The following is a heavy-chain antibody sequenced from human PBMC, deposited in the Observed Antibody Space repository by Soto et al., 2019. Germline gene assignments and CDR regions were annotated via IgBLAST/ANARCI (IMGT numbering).Heavy chain of an antibody. Sequence: LRLSCXASGFTFCSYGMHWVRQAPGKGLEWVAVIWYDGSNKYYADSVKGRFTVSRDNSKNTLYLHMNTLRAEDTAVYFCAREVTTRNWFDPWGQGTLVTVSS. CDR3: AREVTTRNWFDP. CDR2: IWYDGSNK. D-gene: IGHD4-4*01. V-gene: IGHV3-33*01. J-gene: IGHJ5*02. CDR1: GFTFCSYG.